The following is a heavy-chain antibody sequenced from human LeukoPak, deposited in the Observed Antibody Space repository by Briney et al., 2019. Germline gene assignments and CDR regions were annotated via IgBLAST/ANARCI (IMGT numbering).Heavy chain of an antibody. D-gene: IGHD6-13*01. CDR3: ASGGFPAAGLSHYYYYMDV. Sequence: KPSETLSLTCTVSGYSISSGYYWGWIRQPPGKGLEWIGSIYHSGSTNYNPSLKSRVTISVDTSKNQFSLKLSSVTAADTAVYYCASGGFPAAGLSHYYYYMDVWGKGTTVTISS. CDR2: IYHSGST. CDR1: GYSISSGYY. V-gene: IGHV4-38-2*02. J-gene: IGHJ6*03.